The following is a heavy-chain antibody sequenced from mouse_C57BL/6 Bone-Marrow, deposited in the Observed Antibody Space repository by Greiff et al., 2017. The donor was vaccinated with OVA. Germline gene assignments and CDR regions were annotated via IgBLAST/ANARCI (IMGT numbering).Heavy chain of an antibody. CDR3: ARHGRLRLDFDV. CDR2: ISSGGSYT. D-gene: IGHD2-4*01. J-gene: IGHJ1*03. CDR1: GFTFSSYG. V-gene: IGHV5-6*01. Sequence: EVKVVASGGDLVKPGGSLKLSCAASGFTFSSYGMSWVRQTPDKRLEWVATISSGGSYTYYPDSVKGRFTISRDNAKNTLYLQMSSLKSEDTAMYYCARHGRLRLDFDVWGTGTTVTVSS.